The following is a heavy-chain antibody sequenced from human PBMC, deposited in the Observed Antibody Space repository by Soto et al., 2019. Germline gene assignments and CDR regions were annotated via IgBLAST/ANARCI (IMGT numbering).Heavy chain of an antibody. CDR1: GFTFSSYG. V-gene: IGHV3-30*18. Sequence: QVQLVESGGGVVQPGRSLRLSCAASGFTFSSYGMHWVRQAPGKGLEWVAVISYDGSNKYYADSVKGRFTISRDNSKNTLYLQMNSLRAEDTAVYYCAKDYDILTGYVYYFDYWGQGTLVTVSS. CDR2: ISYDGSNK. CDR3: AKDYDILTGYVYYFDY. D-gene: IGHD3-9*01. J-gene: IGHJ4*02.